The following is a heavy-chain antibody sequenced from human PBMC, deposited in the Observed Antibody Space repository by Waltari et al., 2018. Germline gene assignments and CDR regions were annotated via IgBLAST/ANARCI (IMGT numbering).Heavy chain of an antibody. J-gene: IGHJ3*01. CDR1: GFTFGDYG. CDR2: SNWNSRSI. D-gene: IGHD4-17*01. V-gene: IGHV3-9*01. Sequence: EFQLVESGGGLAQPGRSLRLSCAASGFTFGDYGMHWVRQGPGKGLEWVAGSNWNSRSIGYADSVKGRFTISRENAKSSLSLQMNSLRPEDTALYYCAKARDYADYRNAFDVWGQGTLVTVS. CDR3: AKARDYADYRNAFDV.